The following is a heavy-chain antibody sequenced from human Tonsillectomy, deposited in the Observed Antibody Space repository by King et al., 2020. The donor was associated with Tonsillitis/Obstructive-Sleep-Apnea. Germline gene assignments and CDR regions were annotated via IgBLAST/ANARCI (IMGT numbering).Heavy chain of an antibody. D-gene: IGHD4-17*01. CDR1: AGSISGYY. Sequence: VQLQESGPGLVKPSETLSLTCTVSAGSISGYYCSWIRQPPGKGLEWIGDIYYSGSTNYNPSLKSRVTISVDTSKNQFSLKLSSVTAADTAVYYCARGGTTFLNWFDPWGQGTLVTVSP. CDR3: ARGGTTFLNWFDP. J-gene: IGHJ5*02. V-gene: IGHV4-59*01. CDR2: IYYSGST.